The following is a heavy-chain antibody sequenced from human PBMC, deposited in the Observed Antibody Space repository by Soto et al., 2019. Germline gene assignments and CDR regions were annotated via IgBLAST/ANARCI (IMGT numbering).Heavy chain of an antibody. CDR2: IIPIFGTA. D-gene: IGHD5-12*01. CDR3: ARVRGGMATIVPYYFDY. V-gene: IGHV1-69*13. CDR1: GGTFSSYA. Sequence: ASVKVSCKASGGTFSSYAISWVRQAPGQGLEWMGGIIPIFGTANYAQKFQGRVTITADESTSTAYMELSSLRSEDTAVYYCARVRGGMATIVPYYFDYWGQGTLVTVSS. J-gene: IGHJ4*02.